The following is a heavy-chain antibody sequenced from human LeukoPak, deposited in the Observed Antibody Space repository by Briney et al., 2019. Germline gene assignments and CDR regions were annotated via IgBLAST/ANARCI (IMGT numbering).Heavy chain of an antibody. V-gene: IGHV3-74*01. CDR1: GCTFSNYW. J-gene: IGHJ3*02. D-gene: IGHD4-17*01. CDR2: INSDGRST. Sequence: GGSLRLSCAASGCTFSNYWMHWVRQAPGKGLVWVSRINSDGRSTNYAHSVKGRFAISRDNDKTTLYLQMNSLGAEDAAVYYCVRDRAVSPFPPDAFDMWGQGTMVTVAS. CDR3: VRDRAVSPFPPDAFDM.